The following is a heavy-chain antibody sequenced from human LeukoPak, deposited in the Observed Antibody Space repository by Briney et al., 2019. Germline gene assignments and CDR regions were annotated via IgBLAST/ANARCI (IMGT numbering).Heavy chain of an antibody. J-gene: IGHJ3*02. CDR2: ISYDGINK. CDR1: GFTFSSYG. Sequence: PGGSLRLSCAASGFTFSSYGMHWVRRPPGKGLEWVAVISYDGINKYHADSVKGRFTISRDNAKNSLYLQMNGLRAEDTAVYYCARESGEGSGSADGFDIWGQGTMVTVSS. D-gene: IGHD3-10*01. CDR3: ARESGEGSGSADGFDI. V-gene: IGHV3-30*03.